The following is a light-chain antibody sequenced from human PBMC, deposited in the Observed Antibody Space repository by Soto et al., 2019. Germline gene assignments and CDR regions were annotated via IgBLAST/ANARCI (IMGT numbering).Light chain of an antibody. J-gene: IGKJ4*01. Sequence: DIQMTQSPSTLSASVGDRVTITCRASQRIRSALAWYQDKPGIAPKILIYKASTLQSGVPSRFSGSGFGTEFTLPISSLQADDFATYYCQQYNDYPLIFGGGTKVEI. CDR1: QRIRSA. CDR2: KAS. V-gene: IGKV1-5*03. CDR3: QQYNDYPLI.